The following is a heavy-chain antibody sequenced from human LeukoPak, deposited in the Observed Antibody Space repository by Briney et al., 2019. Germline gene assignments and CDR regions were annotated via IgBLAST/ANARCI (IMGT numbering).Heavy chain of an antibody. V-gene: IGHV5-51*01. CDR3: ARQGLGTVVATRGCYFDY. D-gene: IGHD2-15*01. CDR1: GYSFTNYW. J-gene: IGHJ4*02. CDR2: IYPGDSDT. Sequence: GESLKISCKGSGYSFTNYWIGWVRQVPGKGLEWMGIIYPGDSDTRYSPSFQGQVTISADKSISTAYLQWSSLKASDTAMYYCARQGLGTVVATRGCYFDYWGPGTLVAVSS.